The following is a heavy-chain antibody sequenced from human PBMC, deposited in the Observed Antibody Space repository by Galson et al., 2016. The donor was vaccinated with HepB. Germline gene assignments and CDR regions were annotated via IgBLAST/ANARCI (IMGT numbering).Heavy chain of an antibody. CDR2: ISWNSRNI. CDR3: AKDRGEDWTTAKPDY. Sequence: SLRLSCAASGFTFHDHAMHWVRQTPGKGLEWVSGISWNSRNIGYADSVKGRFTISRDNAKNSVFLQMNSLRPEDTALYYCAKDRGEDWTTAKPDYWGQGTLVTVSS. J-gene: IGHJ4*02. V-gene: IGHV3-9*01. D-gene: IGHD4-17*01. CDR1: GFTFHDHA.